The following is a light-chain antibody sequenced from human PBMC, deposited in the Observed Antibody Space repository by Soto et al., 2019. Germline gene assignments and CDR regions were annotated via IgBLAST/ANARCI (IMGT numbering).Light chain of an antibody. V-gene: IGKV3-11*01. Sequence: EIVLTQSPATLSLSPGERATLSYRARQSIIFSYLAWYQQKPGQAPRLLMYDASNRATGVPARFSGSGSGTDFTLTISSLEPEDFAVYYCQQCSNWPPKWTFGQGTKVDIK. CDR3: QQCSNWPPKWT. CDR2: DAS. CDR1: QSIIFSY. J-gene: IGKJ1*01.